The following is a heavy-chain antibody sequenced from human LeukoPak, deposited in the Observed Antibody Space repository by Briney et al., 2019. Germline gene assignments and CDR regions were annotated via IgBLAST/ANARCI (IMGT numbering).Heavy chain of an antibody. V-gene: IGHV3-30*02. CDR3: AKDFVGDDDY. D-gene: IGHD2-21*01. CDR2: IRYDGSNK. CDR1: GFTFSSSA. J-gene: IGHJ4*02. Sequence: GGSLRLSCAASGFTFSSSAMSWVRQAPGKGLEWVAFIRYDGSNKYYADSVKGRFTISRDNSKNTLYLQMNSLRAEDTAVYYCAKDFVGDDDYWGQGTLVTVSS.